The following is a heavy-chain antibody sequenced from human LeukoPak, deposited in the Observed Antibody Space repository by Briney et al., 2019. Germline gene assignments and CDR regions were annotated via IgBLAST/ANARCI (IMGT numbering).Heavy chain of an antibody. CDR3: AKGSVLRYFDWLSFDY. V-gene: IGHV3-30-3*01. D-gene: IGHD3-9*01. J-gene: IGHJ4*02. Sequence: GGSLRLSCAASGFTFSSYAMHWVRQAPGKGLEWVAVTSYDGSNKYYADSVKGRLTISRDNSKNTLYLQMNSLRAEDTAVYYCAKGSVLRYFDWLSFDYWGQGTLVTVSS. CDR1: GFTFSSYA. CDR2: TSYDGSNK.